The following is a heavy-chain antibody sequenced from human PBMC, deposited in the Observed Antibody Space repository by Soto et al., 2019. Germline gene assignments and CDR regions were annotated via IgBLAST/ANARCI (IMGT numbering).Heavy chain of an antibody. CDR1: GGSISSYY. J-gene: IGHJ4*02. Sequence: PSETLSLTCTVSGGSISSYYWSWIRQPPGKGLEWIGYIYYSGSTNYNPSLKSRVTISVDKSNFLFSLKLSSVSAAFPAVYYCARRYGGNFDYWGEGTLVTVSS. V-gene: IGHV4-59*01. CDR2: IYYSGST. CDR3: ARRYGGNFDY. D-gene: IGHD1-26*01.